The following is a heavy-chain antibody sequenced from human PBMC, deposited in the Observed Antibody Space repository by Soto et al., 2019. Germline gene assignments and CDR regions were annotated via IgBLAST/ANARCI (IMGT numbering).Heavy chain of an antibody. J-gene: IGHJ6*02. CDR1: GFTFSSYA. CDR3: AKDHYDFWSGYQEPYYYYGMDV. CDR2: ISGSGGST. V-gene: IGHV3-23*01. D-gene: IGHD3-3*01. Sequence: GGSLRLSCAASGFTFSSYAMSWVRQAPGKGLEWVSAISGSGGSTYYADSVKGRFTISRDNSKNTLYLQMNSLRAEDTAVYYCAKDHYDFWSGYQEPYYYYGMDVWGQGTTVTV.